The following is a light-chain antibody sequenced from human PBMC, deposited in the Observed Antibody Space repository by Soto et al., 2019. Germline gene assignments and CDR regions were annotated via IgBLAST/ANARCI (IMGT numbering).Light chain of an antibody. CDR2: GAS. J-gene: IGKJ4*01. CDR3: QQYGGSPLVT. CDR1: QTVNSDY. V-gene: IGKV3-20*01. Sequence: EIVLPQSPGTLPLSPGERATLSCRASQTVNSDYVAWYQQKPGQAPRLLISGASNRATDIPDRFSGSGSGTDFILTISSLEPEDFAMYYCQQYGGSPLVTFGGGTKVEIK.